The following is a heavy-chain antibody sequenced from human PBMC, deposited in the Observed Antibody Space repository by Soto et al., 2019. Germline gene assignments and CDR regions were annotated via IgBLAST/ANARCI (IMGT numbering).Heavy chain of an antibody. CDR2: ISGGDTT. V-gene: IGHV3-23*01. J-gene: IGHJ4*02. CDR1: GFTFGSYA. D-gene: IGHD4-4*01. CDR3: APGWDRPTVWTD. Sequence: EVQLLESGGGLVKPGGSLRLSCVASGFTFGSYAMSWVRQAPGQGLDWVSTISGGDTTQYAESVKGRFTISRDKAKNTLYSQMNTLRVEDTAVYYSAPGWDRPTVWTDWCKGTLVTVSS.